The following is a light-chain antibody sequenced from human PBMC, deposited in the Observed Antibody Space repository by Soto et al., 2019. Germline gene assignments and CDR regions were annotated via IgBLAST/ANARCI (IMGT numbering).Light chain of an antibody. CDR1: SGHRTYA. Sequence: QLVLTQSPSVSASLGASVNITCTLSSGHRTYAIAWHQVQSGKGPRFLMTINSYVSHNRGAEGLARFSCGSFGAERFLIISSLHSVDENDYYCQTWGPGMVVFGGGTKLTVL. V-gene: IGLV4-69*01. CDR3: QTWGPGMVV. J-gene: IGLJ2*01. CDR2: INSYVSH.